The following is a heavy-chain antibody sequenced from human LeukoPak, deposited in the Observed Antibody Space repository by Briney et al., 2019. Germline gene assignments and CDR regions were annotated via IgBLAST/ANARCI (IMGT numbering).Heavy chain of an antibody. Sequence: PGGSLRLSCAASGFTFSTNAMSWVRQAPGKGLEWVSALTGSGDNTYYADSVKGRFTISRDNSKNTLFLQTTSLRAEDTALYYCARIHDYSNYFHWYFDLWGRGTLVTVSS. CDR2: LTGSGDNT. D-gene: IGHD4-11*01. CDR1: GFTFSTNA. V-gene: IGHV3-23*01. J-gene: IGHJ2*01. CDR3: ARIHDYSNYFHWYFDL.